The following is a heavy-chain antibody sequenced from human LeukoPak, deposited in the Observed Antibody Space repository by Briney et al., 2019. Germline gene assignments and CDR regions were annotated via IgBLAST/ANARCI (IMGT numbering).Heavy chain of an antibody. V-gene: IGHV3-21*01. CDR2: ISSSSSYI. CDR1: GFTFSSYS. Sequence: GRSLRLSCAASGFTFSSYSMNWVRQAPGKGLEWVSSISSSSSYIYYADSVKGRFTISRDNAKNSLYLQMNSLRAEDTAVYYCARDRDSGSYSLPFDAFDIWGQGTMVTVSS. D-gene: IGHD1-26*01. CDR3: ARDRDSGSYSLPFDAFDI. J-gene: IGHJ3*02.